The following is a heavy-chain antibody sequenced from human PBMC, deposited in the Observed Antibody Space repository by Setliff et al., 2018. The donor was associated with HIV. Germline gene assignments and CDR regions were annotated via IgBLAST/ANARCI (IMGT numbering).Heavy chain of an antibody. CDR1: GGSINSYY. CDR3: AREIYGGNSRPFDY. CDR2: IYYNGNT. D-gene: IGHD4-17*01. Sequence: SETLSLTCTVSGGSINSYYWSWIRQPPGKGLEWIAYIYYNGNTNYNPSLKGRVTISVDTSKNQFSLKLTSVTAADTAVYYCAREIYGGNSRPFDYWGQGTLVTVSS. V-gene: IGHV4-59*01. J-gene: IGHJ4*02.